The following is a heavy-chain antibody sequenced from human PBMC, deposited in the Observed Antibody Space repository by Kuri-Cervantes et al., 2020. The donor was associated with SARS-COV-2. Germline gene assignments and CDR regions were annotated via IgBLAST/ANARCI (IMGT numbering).Heavy chain of an antibody. CDR1: GFTSSSYA. Sequence: GGSLRLSCAASGFTSSSYAMSWVRQAPGKGLEWVSVIYSGGSSTYYADSVKGRFTISRDNSKNTLYLQMNSLRAEDTAVYYCAKDQDYYDSSGQFDYWGQGTLVTVSS. V-gene: IGHV3-23*03. CDR3: AKDQDYYDSSGQFDY. CDR2: IYSGGSST. J-gene: IGHJ4*02. D-gene: IGHD3-22*01.